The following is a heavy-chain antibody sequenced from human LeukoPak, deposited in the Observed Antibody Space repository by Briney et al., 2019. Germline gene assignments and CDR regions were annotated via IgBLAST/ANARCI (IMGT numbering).Heavy chain of an antibody. Sequence: PSETLSLTCTVSGGSVSSGGYYWSWIRQHPGKGLEWIGYIYYSGSAYYNPSLKSRVTISVDTSKNQFSLKLSSVTAADTAVYYCARGVVTRSWFDPWGQGTLVTVSS. CDR3: ARGVVTRSWFDP. CDR1: GGSVSSGGYY. D-gene: IGHD2-2*01. V-gene: IGHV4-31*03. CDR2: IYYSGSA. J-gene: IGHJ5*02.